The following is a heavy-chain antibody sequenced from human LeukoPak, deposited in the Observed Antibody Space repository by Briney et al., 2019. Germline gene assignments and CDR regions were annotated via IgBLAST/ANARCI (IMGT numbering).Heavy chain of an antibody. CDR3: AREYYDSSGYYYGY. V-gene: IGHV1-18*01. CDR2: ISAYNGNT. CDR1: GYTFTSYG. Sequence: ASVKASCKASGYTFTSYGISWVRQAPGQGLEWMGWISAYNGNTNYAQKLQGRVTMTTDTSTSTAYMELRSLRSDDTAVYYCAREYYDSSGYYYGYWGQGTLVTVSS. D-gene: IGHD3-22*01. J-gene: IGHJ4*02.